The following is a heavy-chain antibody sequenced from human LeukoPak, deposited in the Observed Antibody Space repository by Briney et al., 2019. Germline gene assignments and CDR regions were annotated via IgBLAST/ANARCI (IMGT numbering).Heavy chain of an antibody. CDR2: IDTSGGSI. D-gene: IGHD2-15*01. J-gene: IGHJ6*03. CDR3: AKPNSGGSCYSCYYYMDV. Sequence: GSLLLSCAVAGFTFSSYAMSWVRQAPGKGLEWVSSIDTSGGSIYHEDSVKGRFTISRDNSKNTLYLQMNSLRAEDTAVYYCAKPNSGGSCYSCYYYMDVWGKGTTVTVSS. V-gene: IGHV3-23*05. CDR1: GFTFSSYA.